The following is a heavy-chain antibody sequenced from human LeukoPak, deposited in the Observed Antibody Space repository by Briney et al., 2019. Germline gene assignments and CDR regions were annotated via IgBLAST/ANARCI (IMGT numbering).Heavy chain of an antibody. D-gene: IGHD5-12*01. J-gene: IGHJ5*02. CDR1: GGTFSSYA. V-gene: IGHV1-69*05. Sequence: SVKVSCKASGGTFSSYAISWVRQAPGQGLEWMGGSIPIFGTANYAQKFQGRVTITTDESTSTAYMELSSLRSEDTAVYYCARAGLVATIAGWFDPWGQGTLVTVSS. CDR2: SIPIFGTA. CDR3: ARAGLVATIAGWFDP.